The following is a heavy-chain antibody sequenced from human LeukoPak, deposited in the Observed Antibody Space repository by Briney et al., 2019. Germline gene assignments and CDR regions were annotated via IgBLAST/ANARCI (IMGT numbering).Heavy chain of an antibody. Sequence: GGSLRLSCAASGFTFSSYGMNWVRQAPGKGLEWVSSISSSSSYIYYADSVKGRVTISRDNAKKSLYLQMNSLRAEDTAVYYCARVEMGYCSGGSCSIDYWGQGTLVTVSS. CDR1: GFTFSSYG. CDR3: ARVEMGYCSGGSCSIDY. J-gene: IGHJ4*02. CDR2: ISSSSSYI. D-gene: IGHD2-15*01. V-gene: IGHV3-21*01.